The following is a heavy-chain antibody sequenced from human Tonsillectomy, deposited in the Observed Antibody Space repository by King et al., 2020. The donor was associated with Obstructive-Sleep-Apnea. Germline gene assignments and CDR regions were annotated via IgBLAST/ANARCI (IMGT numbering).Heavy chain of an antibody. V-gene: IGHV4-30-4*01. CDR1: GGSISSGDYY. D-gene: IGHD1-26*01. CDR3: ARETYSGSYLDY. Sequence: VQLQESGPGLVKPSQTLSLSCTVSGGSISSGDYYWSWIRQPPGKGLEWIWNIYYSGSTYYNPSLKSRVTISVDTSKNQFSLKLSSVTAADTAVYYCARETYSGSYLDYWGQGTLVTVSS. J-gene: IGHJ4*02. CDR2: IYYSGST.